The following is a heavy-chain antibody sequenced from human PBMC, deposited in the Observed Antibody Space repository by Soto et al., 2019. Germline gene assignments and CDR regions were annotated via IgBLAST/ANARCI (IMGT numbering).Heavy chain of an antibody. J-gene: IGHJ4*02. CDR1: GGSISSYY. V-gene: IGHV4-59*01. Sequence: SETLSLTCTVSGGSISSYYWSWIRQPPGKGLEWIGYIYYSGSTNYNPSLKSRVTISVDTSKNRFSLKLSSVTAADTAVYYCALWFGEESGGFDYWGQGTLVTVSS. D-gene: IGHD3-10*01. CDR2: IYYSGST. CDR3: ALWFGEESGGFDY.